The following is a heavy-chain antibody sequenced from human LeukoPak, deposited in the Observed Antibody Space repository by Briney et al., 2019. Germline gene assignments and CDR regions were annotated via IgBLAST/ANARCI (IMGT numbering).Heavy chain of an antibody. CDR2: IYSGGST. CDR1: GFTVSSNY. V-gene: IGHV3-53*01. D-gene: IGHD3-3*01. CDR3: ARGGFWSGSPPYYFDY. Sequence: PGGSLRLSXAASGFTVSSNYMSWVRQAPGKGREWVSAIYSGGSTYYADSVKGRFTISRDNSKNTLYLQMNSLRAEDTAVYYCARGGFWSGSPPYYFDYWGQGTLVTVSS. J-gene: IGHJ4*02.